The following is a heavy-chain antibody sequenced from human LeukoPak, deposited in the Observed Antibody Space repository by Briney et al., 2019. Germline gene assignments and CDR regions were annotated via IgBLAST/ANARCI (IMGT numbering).Heavy chain of an antibody. D-gene: IGHD5-18*01. Sequence: SETLSLTCAVYGGSFSGYSWSWIRQPPGKGPEWIGEINHGGGTNFNPSLKSRVTISIDTSKNQFSLKLRSVTAADTAVYYCARLGYTYGYMGEKYYYYYMDVWGRGTTVTVSS. CDR1: GGSFSGYS. V-gene: IGHV4-34*01. J-gene: IGHJ6*03. CDR2: INHGGGT. CDR3: ARLGYTYGYMGEKYYYYYMDV.